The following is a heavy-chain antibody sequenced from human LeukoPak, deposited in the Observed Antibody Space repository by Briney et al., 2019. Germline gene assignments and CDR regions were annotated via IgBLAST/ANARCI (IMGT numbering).Heavy chain of an antibody. CDR3: ARGRSCSSTSCYLPYYYYYMDV. D-gene: IGHD2-2*01. CDR1: GFTFSSYS. J-gene: IGHJ6*03. V-gene: IGHV3-21*01. Sequence: PGGSLRLSCAASGFTFSSYSMNWVRQAPGKGLEWVSSISSSSSYIYYADSAKGRFTISRDNAKNSLYLQMNSLRAEDTAVYYCARGRSCSSTSCYLPYYYYYMDVWGKGTTVTVSS. CDR2: ISSSSSYI.